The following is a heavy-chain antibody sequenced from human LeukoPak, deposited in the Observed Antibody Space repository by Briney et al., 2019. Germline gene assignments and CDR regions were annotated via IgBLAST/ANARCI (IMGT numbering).Heavy chain of an antibody. D-gene: IGHD1-20*01. J-gene: IGHJ4*02. V-gene: IGHV3-48*01. CDR1: GFTFSSYS. Sequence: GGSLRLSCAASGFTFSSYSMNWVRQAPGKGLEWVSYISSSSSTIYYADSVKGRFTISRDNAKNLLYLQMNSLRAEDTAVYYCARDSITPFNHYYFDYWGQGTLVTVSS. CDR2: ISSSSSTI. CDR3: ARDSITPFNHYYFDY.